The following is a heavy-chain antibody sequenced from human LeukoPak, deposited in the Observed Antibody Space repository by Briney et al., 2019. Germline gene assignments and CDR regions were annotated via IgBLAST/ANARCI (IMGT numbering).Heavy chain of an antibody. CDR1: VYTFTGYY. D-gene: IGHD2-15*01. CDR3: ARRYCSGGSCYSTFDY. V-gene: IGHV1-2*02. Sequence: ASVNVSFTASVYTFTGYYMHWVRQAPGQGLEWMGWINPNSGGTNYAQKFQGRVTMTRDTSISTAYMELSRLRSDDTAVYYCARRYCSGGSCYSTFDYWGQGTLVTVSS. CDR2: INPNSGGT. J-gene: IGHJ4*02.